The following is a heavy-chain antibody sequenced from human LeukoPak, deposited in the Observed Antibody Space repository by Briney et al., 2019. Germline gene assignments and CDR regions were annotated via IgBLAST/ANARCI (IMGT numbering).Heavy chain of an antibody. CDR1: GYTFTCYY. CDR2: INPNSGGT. J-gene: IGHJ4*02. Sequence: GASVKVSCKASGYTFTCYYMHWVRQAPGQGLEWMGWINPNSGGTNYAQKFQGRVTMTRDTSISTAYMELSRLRSDDTAVYYCASVKGYYYDSSGLDYWGQGTLVTVSS. D-gene: IGHD3-22*01. CDR3: ASVKGYYYDSSGLDY. V-gene: IGHV1-2*02.